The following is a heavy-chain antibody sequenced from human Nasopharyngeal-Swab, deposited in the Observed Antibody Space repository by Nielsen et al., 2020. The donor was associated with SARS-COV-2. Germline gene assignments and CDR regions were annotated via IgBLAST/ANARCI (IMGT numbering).Heavy chain of an antibody. Sequence: ASVKVSCKASGYTFTSYGISWVRQAPGQGLEWMGWISAYNGNTNYAQKLQGRVTMTTDTSTSTAYMELRSLRSDDTAVYYCARAEIYVAGTNWFDPWGQGILVTVSS. J-gene: IGHJ5*02. V-gene: IGHV1-18*01. CDR3: ARAEIYVAGTNWFDP. CDR2: ISAYNGNT. CDR1: GYTFTSYG. D-gene: IGHD3-16*01.